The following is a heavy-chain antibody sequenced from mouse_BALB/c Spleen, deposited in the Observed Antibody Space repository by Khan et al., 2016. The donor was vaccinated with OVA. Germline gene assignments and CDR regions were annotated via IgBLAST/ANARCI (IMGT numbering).Heavy chain of an antibody. J-gene: IGHJ2*01. D-gene: IGHD2-3*01. CDR1: GYTFSDYY. CDR3: ARMDTTSLDC. CDR2: IYPGSGNT. V-gene: IGHV1-77*01. Sequence: QVQLQQSRTELARPGASVKLSCKASGYTFSDYYINWVKQRTGQGLEWIGEIYPGSGNTYYNEKFKGKATLTADKSSSTAYMQLSRLTSEDSADYFCARMDTTSLDCWSQGTTLTLSS.